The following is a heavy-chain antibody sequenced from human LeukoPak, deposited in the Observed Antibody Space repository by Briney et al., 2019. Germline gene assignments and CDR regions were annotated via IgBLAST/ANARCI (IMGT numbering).Heavy chain of an antibody. D-gene: IGHD4-17*01. CDR2: INGSA. J-gene: IGHJ1*01. V-gene: IGHV3-23*01. Sequence: GGSLRLSCTASGFTFSSYAMSWVRQAPGKGLEWVSVINGSAYNADSVRGRFTISRDNSKNTLYLQMKSLRAEDTAVYYCAKEIYGDSTGGRFQHWGQGTLVTVSS. CDR1: GFTFSSYA. CDR3: AKEIYGDSTGGRFQH.